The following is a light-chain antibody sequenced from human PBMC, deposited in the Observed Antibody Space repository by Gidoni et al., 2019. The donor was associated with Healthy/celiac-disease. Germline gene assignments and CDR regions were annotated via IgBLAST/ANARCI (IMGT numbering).Light chain of an antibody. CDR2: KAS. CDR1: QSISSW. V-gene: IGKV1-5*03. J-gene: IGKJ1*01. Sequence: DIQMTQSPSTLSASVGDRVTITCRASQSISSWLAWYQQKPGKAPKLLIYKASSLESGVPSIRFSGSGSRTEFTITISSLQPDDFATYYYQQYNSYSWTFGQGTKVEIK. CDR3: QQYNSYSWT.